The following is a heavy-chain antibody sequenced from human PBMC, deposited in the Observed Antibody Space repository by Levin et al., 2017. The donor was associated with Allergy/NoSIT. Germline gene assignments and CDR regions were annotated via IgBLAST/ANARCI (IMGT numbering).Heavy chain of an antibody. CDR3: AREEAVAGKIDY. CDR2: TFYRSKWYN. V-gene: IGHV6-1*01. J-gene: IGHJ4*02. CDR1: GDSVSSNSAT. D-gene: IGHD6-19*01. Sequence: SETLSLTCGISGDSVSSNSATWNWIRQSPSRGLEWLGRTFYRSKWYNDYAGSVKSRITINPDTSRNQFSLQLNSVTPEDTAVYYCAREEAVAGKIDYWGQGTLVTVSS.